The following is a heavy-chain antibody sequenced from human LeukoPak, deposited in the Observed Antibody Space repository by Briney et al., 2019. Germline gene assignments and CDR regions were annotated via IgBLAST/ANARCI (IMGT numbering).Heavy chain of an antibody. CDR2: IYYSGNT. J-gene: IGHJ5*02. CDR1: GGSISSYY. D-gene: IGHD3-10*01. Sequence: PSETLSLTCTVSGGSISSYYWSWIRKPPGKGLEWIGYIYYSGNTNYNPSLKSRVTISVDTSKNQFSLKLSSVTAADTAVYYCARDGFGMARGVIIPWGQGTLVTVSS. CDR3: ARDGFGMARGVIIP. V-gene: IGHV4-59*01.